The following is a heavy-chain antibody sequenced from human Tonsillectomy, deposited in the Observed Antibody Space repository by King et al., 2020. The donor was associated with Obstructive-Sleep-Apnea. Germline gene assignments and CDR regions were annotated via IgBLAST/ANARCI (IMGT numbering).Heavy chain of an antibody. CDR1: GGSSSSYY. J-gene: IGHJ6*02. Sequence: QLQESGPGLVKSSETLSLTCTVSGGSSSSYYWSWIRQPAGKGLEWIGRIYTSGSTNYNPSLKSRVTMSVDTSKNQFSLKLSSVTAADTAVYYCARVGETTYYYYGMDVWGQGTTVTVSS. V-gene: IGHV4-4*07. CDR2: IYTSGST. CDR3: ARVGETTYYYYGMDV. D-gene: IGHD1-26*01.